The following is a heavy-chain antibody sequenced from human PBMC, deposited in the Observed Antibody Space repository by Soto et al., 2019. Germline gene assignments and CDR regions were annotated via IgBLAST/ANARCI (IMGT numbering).Heavy chain of an antibody. J-gene: IGHJ6*02. CDR3: ASFDGTLVRGGRSSPYEMDV. V-gene: IGHV3-48*03. D-gene: IGHD3-10*01. CDR2: ISNSGSTK. Sequence: EVQLVESGGDMVQPGGSLRLSCVASGITLSSHEVTWVRQAPGKGLEWLTYISNSGSTKHYADSVKGRFTVSRDNAKNSVFLQMNSLRAEDTAIYYCASFDGTLVRGGRSSPYEMDVWGQGTTVIVSS. CDR1: GITLSSHE.